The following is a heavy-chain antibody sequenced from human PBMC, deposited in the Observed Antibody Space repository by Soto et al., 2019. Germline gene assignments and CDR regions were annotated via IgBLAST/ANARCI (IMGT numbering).Heavy chain of an antibody. CDR1: GFTFSGSA. Sequence: GGSLRLSCAASGFTFSGSAMHWVRQASGKGLEWVGRIRAKANSYATTYAASVQGRFTISRDDSKNTAYLQMNSLKTEDTAVYYCTRPPSWLLGYGMDVWGQGTTVTVSS. J-gene: IGHJ6*02. CDR2: IRAKANSYAT. D-gene: IGHD5-12*01. V-gene: IGHV3-73*01. CDR3: TRPPSWLLGYGMDV.